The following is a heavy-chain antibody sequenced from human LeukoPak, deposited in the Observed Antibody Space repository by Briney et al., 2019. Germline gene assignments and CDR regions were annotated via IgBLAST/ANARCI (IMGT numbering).Heavy chain of an antibody. V-gene: IGHV3-23*01. Sequence: GGTLRLSCAASGFTFSSYGMSWVRQAPGKGLEWVSAISGSGGSTYYADSVKGRFTISRDNSKNTLYLQMNSLRAEDTAVYYCAKIKGYYYDSSGYFDYWGQGTLVTVSS. J-gene: IGHJ4*02. CDR1: GFTFSSYG. D-gene: IGHD3-22*01. CDR2: ISGSGGST. CDR3: AKIKGYYYDSSGYFDY.